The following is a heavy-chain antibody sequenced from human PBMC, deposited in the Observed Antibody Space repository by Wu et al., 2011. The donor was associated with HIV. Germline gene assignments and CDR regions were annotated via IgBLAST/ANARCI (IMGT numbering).Heavy chain of an antibody. CDR3: ARDPRKWLRLGDYYYGMDV. CDR1: GGTFNSYG. D-gene: IGHD5-12*01. CDR2: IIPIFGTA. J-gene: IGHJ6*02. V-gene: IGHV1-69*14. Sequence: VQLVQSGAAVKKPGSSVKVSCKASGGTFNSYGITWVRQAPGQGLEWMGGIIPIFGTANYAQKFQGRVTITADTSTKTAYMELRSLRSDDTAVYYCARDPRKWLRLGDYYYGMDVWGQGTTVTVSS.